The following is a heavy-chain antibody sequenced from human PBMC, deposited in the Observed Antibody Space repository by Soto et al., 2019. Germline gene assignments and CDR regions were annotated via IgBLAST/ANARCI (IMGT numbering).Heavy chain of an antibody. CDR3: ARHSELRYFDWLPSQGAFYY. V-gene: IGHV4-39*01. J-gene: IGHJ4*02. D-gene: IGHD3-9*01. CDR1: GGSISSSSYY. Sequence: QLQLQESGPGLVKPSETLSLTCTVSGGSISSSSYYWGWIRQPPGKGLEWIGSIYYSGSTYYNPSLKSRVTISVDTSKNQLSLKLSSVTAADTAVYYCARHSELRYFDWLPSQGAFYYWGQGTLVTVSS. CDR2: IYYSGST.